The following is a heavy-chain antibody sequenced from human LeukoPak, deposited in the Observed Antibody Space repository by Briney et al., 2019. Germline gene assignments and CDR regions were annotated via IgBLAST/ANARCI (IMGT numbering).Heavy chain of an antibody. Sequence: GASVKVSCKASGYTFTSYDINWVRQATGQGLEWMGWMNPNSGNTGYAQKFQGRVTITRNTSISTAYMELSSLRSEDTAVYYCARGVLKEYYYYYMDVWGKGTTVTISS. V-gene: IGHV1-8*03. CDR3: ARGVLKEYYYYYMDV. CDR1: GYTFTSYD. CDR2: MNPNSGNT. J-gene: IGHJ6*03.